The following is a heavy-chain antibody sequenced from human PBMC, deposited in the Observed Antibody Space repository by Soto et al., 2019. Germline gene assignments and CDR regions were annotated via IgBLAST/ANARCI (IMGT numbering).Heavy chain of an antibody. CDR2: MNPNSGNT. V-gene: IGHV1-8*01. Sequence: SVKVSCKASGYTFTSYDINWVRQATVQGLEWMGWMNPNSGNTGYAQKFQGRVTMTRNTSISTAYMELSSLRSEDTAVYYCARDLPTVTTGGGSDYWGQGTLVTVSS. D-gene: IGHD4-17*01. CDR1: GYTFTSYD. J-gene: IGHJ4*02. CDR3: ARDLPTVTTGGGSDY.